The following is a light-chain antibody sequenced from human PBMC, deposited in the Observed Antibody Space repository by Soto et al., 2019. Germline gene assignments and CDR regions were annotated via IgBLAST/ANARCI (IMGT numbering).Light chain of an antibody. CDR2: YDD. CDR3: AAWDDSLSGHVV. Sequence: QSVLTQPPSVSEATRQRVTISCSGSSSNIGSNAVNWYQQLPGKAPKLLIYYDDLLPSGVSDRFSGSKSGTSASLAISGLQSEDEADYYCAAWDDSLSGHVVFGGGTKLTVL. J-gene: IGLJ2*01. CDR1: SSNIGSNA. V-gene: IGLV1-36*01.